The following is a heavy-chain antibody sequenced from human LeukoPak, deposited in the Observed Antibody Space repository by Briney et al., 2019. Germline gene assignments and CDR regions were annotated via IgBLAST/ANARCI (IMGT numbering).Heavy chain of an antibody. Sequence: GGSLRLSCAASGFTFSSYSMNWVRQAPGKGLEWVSSISSSSSYIYYADSVKGRFTISRDNAKNSLYLQMNSLRAEDTAVYYCARDRRGYDYGYYFGYWGQGTLVTVSS. V-gene: IGHV3-21*01. CDR1: GFTFSSYS. D-gene: IGHD5-12*01. J-gene: IGHJ4*02. CDR3: ARDRRGYDYGYYFGY. CDR2: ISSSSSYI.